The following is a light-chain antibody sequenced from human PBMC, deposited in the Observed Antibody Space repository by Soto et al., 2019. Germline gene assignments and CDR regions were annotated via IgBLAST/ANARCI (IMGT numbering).Light chain of an antibody. V-gene: IGKV3-15*01. J-gene: IGKJ1*01. CDR3: QQYSKWPT. CDR1: QTISSTY. CDR2: GAS. Sequence: EIVLTQSPGTLSLSPGDIATLSFSASQTISSTYLAWYQQKPGQAPRLLIYGASTRATGIPARFSGSGTGTDFTLTISSLQSEDFAVYYCQQYSKWPTFGRGTKVDIK.